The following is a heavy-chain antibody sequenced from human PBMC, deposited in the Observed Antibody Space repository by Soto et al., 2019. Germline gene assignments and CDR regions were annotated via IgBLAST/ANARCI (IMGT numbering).Heavy chain of an antibody. CDR3: AQAGGDCSGGSCYANQGDY. CDR2: IVGSGSST. Sequence: EVHLLESGGGLVQPGGSLRLSCAASGFTFSNYAMSWVRQAPGKGLEWVSGIVGSGSSTYYADSVKGRFTISRDNSKSTLYQQMNSLRADDTAIYYCAQAGGDCSGGSCYANQGDYWGQGPLVTVAS. D-gene: IGHD2-15*01. V-gene: IGHV3-23*01. J-gene: IGHJ4*02. CDR1: GFTFSNYA.